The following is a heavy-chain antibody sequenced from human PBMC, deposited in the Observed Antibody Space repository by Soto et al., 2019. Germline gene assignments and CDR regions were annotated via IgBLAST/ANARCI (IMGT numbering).Heavy chain of an antibody. CDR3: TGGVIGV. V-gene: IGHV3-11*04. CDR2: ISSGGDTI. J-gene: IGHJ4*02. CDR1: GFTFSDYY. Sequence: QEQLVESGGGLVQPGGSLRLSCAASGFTFSDYYMNWIRQAPVKGLEWDSYISSGGDTIYYEDAVKGRFTISRDNAKNSLYLQMNNIRADDQATYYCTGGVIGVWGQGTLVTVSS. D-gene: IGHD2-21*01.